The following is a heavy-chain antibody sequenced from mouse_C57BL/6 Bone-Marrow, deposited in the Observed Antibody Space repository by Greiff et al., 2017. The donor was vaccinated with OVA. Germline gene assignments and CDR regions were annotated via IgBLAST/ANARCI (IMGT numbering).Heavy chain of an antibody. CDR2: ILPGSGST. J-gene: IGHJ2*01. Sequence: QVQLQQSGAELMKPGASVKLSCKATGYTFTGYWIEWVKQRPGHGLEWIGEILPGSGSTTYNEKFKGKATFTADTSSNTAYMQLSSLTTEDSAIYYCAKKGAAQAFYYFDYWGQGTTLTVSS. V-gene: IGHV1-9*01. D-gene: IGHD3-2*02. CDR3: AKKGAAQAFYYFDY. CDR1: GYTFTGYW.